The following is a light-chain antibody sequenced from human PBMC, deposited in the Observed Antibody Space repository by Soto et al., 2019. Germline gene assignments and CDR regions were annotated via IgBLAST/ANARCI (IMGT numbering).Light chain of an antibody. CDR3: QQSYDMPWT. J-gene: IGKJ1*01. Sequence: DIQMTQSPSSLSASVGDTVTITCRASQSISHYLSWYQQTQGKAPKILIYAAYTLQSGVPSRFSGSGSGTDFTLTISSLQPEDFETYSCQQSYDMPWTFGRGTKVDIK. CDR1: QSISHY. CDR2: AAY. V-gene: IGKV1-39*01.